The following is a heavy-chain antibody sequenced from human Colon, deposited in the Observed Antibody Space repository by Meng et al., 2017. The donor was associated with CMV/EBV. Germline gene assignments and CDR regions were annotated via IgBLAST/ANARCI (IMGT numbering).Heavy chain of an antibody. V-gene: IGHV1-2*02. J-gene: IGHJ1*01. Sequence: QVQLDQSGAEVRMPWPSVKVSCKASGYSFTGYHIHWVRQAPGQGLEWMGWMDPTTGRTDYAQKFQGTVTMTRDTSISTAYLELSRLTSDDTAVYYCASHSSYVWGSHHWGQGTLVTVSS. CDR3: ASHSSYVWGSHH. D-gene: IGHD3-16*01. CDR2: MDPTTGRT. CDR1: GYSFTGYH.